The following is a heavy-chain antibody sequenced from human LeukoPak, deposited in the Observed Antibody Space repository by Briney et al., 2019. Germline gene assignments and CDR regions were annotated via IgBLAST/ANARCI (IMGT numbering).Heavy chain of an antibody. D-gene: IGHD6-6*01. V-gene: IGHV3-30*03. CDR2: ISYDGSNK. CDR3: ARVHFSSSPYFDY. CDR1: GFTFSSYG. Sequence: GGSLRLSCAASGFTFSSYGMHWVRQAPGKGLEWVAVISYDGSNKYYADSVKGRFTISRDNSKNTLYLQMNSLRAEDTAVYYCARVHFSSSPYFDYWGQGTLVTVSS. J-gene: IGHJ4*02.